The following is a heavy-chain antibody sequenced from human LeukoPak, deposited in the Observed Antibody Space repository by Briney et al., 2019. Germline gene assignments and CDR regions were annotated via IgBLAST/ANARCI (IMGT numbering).Heavy chain of an antibody. CDR2: INPNSGGT. CDR3: ARVLSSGYDLFY. V-gene: IGHV1-2*06. Sequence: ASVKVFCKASGYTFTGYYMHWVRQAPGQGLEWMGRINPNSGGTNYAQKFQGRVTITRDTSISTAYMELSRLRSDDTAVYYCARVLSSGYDLFYWGQGTLVTVSS. J-gene: IGHJ4*02. CDR1: GYTFTGYY. D-gene: IGHD5-12*01.